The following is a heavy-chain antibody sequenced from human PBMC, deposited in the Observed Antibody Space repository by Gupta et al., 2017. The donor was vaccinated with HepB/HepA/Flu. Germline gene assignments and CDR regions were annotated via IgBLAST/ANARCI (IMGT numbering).Heavy chain of an antibody. CDR2: ISSSGSTI. CDR1: GFTFSSYE. D-gene: IGHD4-17*01. J-gene: IGHJ6*02. Sequence: EVQLVESGGGLVQPGGSLRLSCAASGFTFSSYEMNWVRQAPGKGLEWVSYISSSGSTIYYADSVKGRFTISRDNAKNSLYLQMNSLRAEDTAVYYCARGGHGDYPRAYYGMDVWGQGPTVTVSS. V-gene: IGHV3-48*03. CDR3: ARGGHGDYPRAYYGMDV.